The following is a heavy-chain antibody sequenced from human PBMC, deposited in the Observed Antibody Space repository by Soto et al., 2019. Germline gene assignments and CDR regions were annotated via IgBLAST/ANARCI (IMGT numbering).Heavy chain of an antibody. V-gene: IGHV1-69*13. CDR2: IIPIFGTA. Sequence: SVKVSCKASGYTFTGYYMHWVRQAPGQGLEWMGGIIPIFGTANYAQKFQGRVTITADESTSTAYMELSSLRSEDTAVYYCARDYYGSGLYYYYYYGMDVWGQGTTVTVSS. D-gene: IGHD3-10*01. CDR1: GYTFTGYY. J-gene: IGHJ6*02. CDR3: ARDYYGSGLYYYYYYGMDV.